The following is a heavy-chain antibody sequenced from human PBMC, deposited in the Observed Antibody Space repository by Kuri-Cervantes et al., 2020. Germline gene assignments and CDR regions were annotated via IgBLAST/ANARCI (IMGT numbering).Heavy chain of an antibody. J-gene: IGHJ4*02. Sequence: GGSLRLSCTASGFTVSGNYMSWVRQAPGKGLEWVSIIYSVGRTYYADSVKGRFTISRDNSKNTLYLQMDSLEVEDTAVYYCAKMGYYGSGSQHTRSAGRVPKTYYFDYWGQGTLVTVSS. V-gene: IGHV3-53*05. CDR2: IYSVGRT. D-gene: IGHD3-10*01. CDR1: GFTVSGNY. CDR3: AKMGYYGSGSQHTRSAGRVPKTYYFDY.